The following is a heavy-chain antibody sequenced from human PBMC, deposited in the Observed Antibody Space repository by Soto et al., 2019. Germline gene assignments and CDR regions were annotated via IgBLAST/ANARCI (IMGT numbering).Heavy chain of an antibody. D-gene: IGHD1-20*01. Sequence: QVQLVQSGAEVKKPGASVKVSCKASGYTFTSYAMHWVRQAPGQRLEWMGWINAGNGNTKYSQKYQGRVIITRETSASKAYMELSSLRSEDTAVYYCAGSITTTYYYYMDVWGKGTTVTVSS. CDR2: INAGNGNT. J-gene: IGHJ6*03. V-gene: IGHV1-3*01. CDR1: GYTFTSYA. CDR3: AGSITTTYYYYMDV.